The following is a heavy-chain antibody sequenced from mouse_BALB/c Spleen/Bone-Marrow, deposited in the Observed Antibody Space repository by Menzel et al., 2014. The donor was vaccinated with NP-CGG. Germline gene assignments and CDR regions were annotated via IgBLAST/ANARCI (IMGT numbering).Heavy chain of an antibody. J-gene: IGHJ4*01. D-gene: IGHD2-3*01. CDR1: GFSLTSYG. Sequence: VQGVESGPGLVQPSQSLSITCTVSGFSLTSYGVHWVRQSPGKGLEWLGVIWSGGSTDYNAAFISRLSISKDNSKSQVFFKMNSLQVNDTAIYYCARNRDGRYAMDYWGQGTSVTVSS. V-gene: IGHV2-2*02. CDR3: ARNRDGRYAMDY. CDR2: IWSGGST.